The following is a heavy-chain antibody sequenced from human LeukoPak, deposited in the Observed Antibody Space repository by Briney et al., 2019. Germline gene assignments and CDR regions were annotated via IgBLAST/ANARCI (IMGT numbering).Heavy chain of an antibody. CDR2: INHSGST. CDR1: GGSFSGYY. J-gene: IGHJ4*02. D-gene: IGHD1-26*01. Sequence: SETLSLTCAVYGGSFSGYYWGWIRQPPGKGLEWIGEINHSGSTNYNPSLKSRVTISVDTSKNQFSLKLSSVTAADTAVYYCAREHIVGATTLLDYWGQGTLVTVSS. CDR3: AREHIVGATTLLDY. V-gene: IGHV4-34*01.